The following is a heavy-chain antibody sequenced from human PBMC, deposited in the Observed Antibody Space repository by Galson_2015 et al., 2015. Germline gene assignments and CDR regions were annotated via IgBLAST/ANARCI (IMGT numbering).Heavy chain of an antibody. J-gene: IGHJ6*03. V-gene: IGHV3-74*03. CDR2: INSDGTTR. CDR3: ARASGGSEVYYYMDV. CDR1: GFTFSTYW. D-gene: IGHD2-15*01. Sequence: SLRLSCAASGFTFSTYWMHWVRQVPGKGLVWVSHINSDGTTRTYADSVKGRFTISRDNAKNTLYLQMNSLRAEDTAVYYCARASGGSEVYYYMDVWGKGTTVTVSS.